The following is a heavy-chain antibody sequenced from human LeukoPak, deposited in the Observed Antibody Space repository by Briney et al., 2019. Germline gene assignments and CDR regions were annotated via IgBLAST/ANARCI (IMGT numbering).Heavy chain of an antibody. Sequence: ASETLSLTCTVSGGSISSSSYYWGWIRQPPGRGLEWIGTIYYSGSTYYNPSLKSRVTISVDTSKYQFSLKLSSVTAADTAVYYCASSGSSAYNWFDPWGQGALVTVSS. D-gene: IGHD6-25*01. CDR1: GGSISSSSYY. CDR3: ASSGSSAYNWFDP. CDR2: IYYSGST. J-gene: IGHJ5*02. V-gene: IGHV4-39*01.